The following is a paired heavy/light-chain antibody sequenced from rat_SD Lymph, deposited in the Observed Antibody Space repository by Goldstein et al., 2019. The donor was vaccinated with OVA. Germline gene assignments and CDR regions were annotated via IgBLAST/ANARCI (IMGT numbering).Light chain of an antibody. Sequence: DIQMTQAPSSLPTYLGDRVTITCRASQDIGPYLRWFQQKPGKSPRLMVYGATNLAAGVPSRFSGSRSGSVYSLTISSLESEDMAEYYCLQSKESPWTFGGGTKLELK. J-gene: IGKJ1*01. CDR2: GAT. V-gene: IGKV14S13*01. CDR3: LQSKESPWT. CDR1: QDIGPY.
Heavy chain of an antibody. D-gene: IGHD1-12*03. J-gene: IGHJ3*01. CDR2: MKYDGDT. V-gene: IGHV2S30*01. CDR3: TRLDYNSYGAY. Sequence: QVQLKESGPGLVQPSQTLSLSCSVSGFSLTDYSVHWVRQPPGKGLEWMGRMKYDGDTYYNSVLKSRLSFSRDTSKSQVFLKLNILQTEDTAKYYCTRLDYNSYGAYWGQGTLVTVSS. CDR1: GFSLTDYS.